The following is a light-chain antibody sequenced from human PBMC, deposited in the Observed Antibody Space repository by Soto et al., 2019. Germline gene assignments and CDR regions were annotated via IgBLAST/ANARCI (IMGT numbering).Light chain of an antibody. V-gene: IGKV3-11*01. CDR1: QSVRNY. CDR2: NAS. Sequence: EIVLTQSPATLSLSPGERATLSCRASQSVRNYLAWYQQKLGQPPRLLIYNASNRATGIPARFSGSGSGTDFTLTISSLEPEDFAVYYCQQRSRWPLTFGQGTRLEIK. CDR3: QQRSRWPLT. J-gene: IGKJ5*01.